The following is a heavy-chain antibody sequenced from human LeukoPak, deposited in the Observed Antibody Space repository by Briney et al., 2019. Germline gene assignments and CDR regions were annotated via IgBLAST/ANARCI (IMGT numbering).Heavy chain of an antibody. D-gene: IGHD4-17*01. J-gene: IGHJ6*02. CDR2: IYYSGST. V-gene: IGHV4-30-4*01. CDR1: GGSISSGDYY. Sequence: PSQTLSLTCTVSGGSISSGDYYWSWIRQPPGKGLEWIGYIYYSGSTYYNPSLKSRVTISVDTSKNQFSLKLSSVTAADTAVYYCARGDYGDYGYYYYGMDVWGQGTTVTVSS. CDR3: ARGDYGDYGYYYYGMDV.